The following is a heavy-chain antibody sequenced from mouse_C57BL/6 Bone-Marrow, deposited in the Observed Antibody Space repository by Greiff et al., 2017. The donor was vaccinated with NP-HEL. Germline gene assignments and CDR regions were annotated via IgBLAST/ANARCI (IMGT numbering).Heavy chain of an antibody. D-gene: IGHD2-5*01. V-gene: IGHV14-4*01. CDR1: GFNIKDDY. Sequence: VQLKESGAELVRPGASVKLSCTASGFNIKDDYMHWVKQRPEQGLEWIGWIDPENGDTEYASKFQGKATITADTSSNTAYLQLSSLTSEDTAVYYCTADSNYFDWYFDVWGTGTTVTVSS. CDR2: IDPENGDT. J-gene: IGHJ1*03. CDR3: TADSNYFDWYFDV.